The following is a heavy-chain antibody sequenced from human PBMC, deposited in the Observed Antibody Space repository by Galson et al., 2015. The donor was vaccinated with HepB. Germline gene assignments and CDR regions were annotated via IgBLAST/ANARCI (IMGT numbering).Heavy chain of an antibody. CDR3: AREPLWGSYYFDF. Sequence: CAISGDSVSSNSAAWNWIRQSPSRGLEYLGRTYYRSKWYNDYAESVKGRITINPDTSKNQFSLQLNSVTPEDTAVYYCAREPLWGSYYFDFWGQGTLVTVSS. CDR2: TYYRSKWYN. CDR1: GDSVSSNSAA. J-gene: IGHJ4*02. V-gene: IGHV6-1*01. D-gene: IGHD3-16*01.